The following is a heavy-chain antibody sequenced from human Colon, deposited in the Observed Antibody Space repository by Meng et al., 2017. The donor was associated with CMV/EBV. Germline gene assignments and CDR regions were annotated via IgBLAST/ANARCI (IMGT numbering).Heavy chain of an antibody. D-gene: IGHD3-3*01. CDR2: INHSGST. V-gene: IGHV4-34*01. CDR3: ARGHLLWSGYYASGVFFQH. Sequence: GSLRLSCAVYGGSFSGYYWSWIRQPPGKGLEWIGEINHSGSTNYNPSLKSRVTISVDTSKNQFSLKLSSVTAADTAVYYCARGHLLWSGYYASGVFFQHWDQGTLVTVSS. CDR1: GGSFSGYY. J-gene: IGHJ1*01.